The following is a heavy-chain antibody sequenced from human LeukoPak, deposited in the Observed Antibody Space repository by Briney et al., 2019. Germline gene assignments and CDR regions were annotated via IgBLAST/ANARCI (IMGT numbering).Heavy chain of an antibody. CDR3: AKFGQHLIDY. V-gene: IGHV3-30*18. D-gene: IGHD3-16*01. Sequence: PGGSLRLSCAASGFTLSSYGMHWVRQAPGKGLEWVAVISYDGSNKYYADSVKGRFTISRDNSKNTLYLQMNSLRAEDTAVYYCAKFGQHLIDYWGQGTLVTVSS. J-gene: IGHJ4*02. CDR1: GFTLSSYG. CDR2: ISYDGSNK.